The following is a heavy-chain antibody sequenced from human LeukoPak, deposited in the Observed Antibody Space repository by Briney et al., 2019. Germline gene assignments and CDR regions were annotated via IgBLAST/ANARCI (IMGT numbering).Heavy chain of an antibody. D-gene: IGHD2-2*01. CDR2: IYYSGST. J-gene: IGHJ5*02. V-gene: IGHV4-30-4*01. CDR1: GGSISSGDYY. Sequence: SETLSLTCTVSGGSISSGDYYWSRIRQPPGKGLEWIGYIYYSGSTYYNPSLKSRVTISVDTSKNQFSLKLSSVTAADTAVYYCARGWYQQRWFDPWGQGTLVTVSS. CDR3: ARGWYQQRWFDP.